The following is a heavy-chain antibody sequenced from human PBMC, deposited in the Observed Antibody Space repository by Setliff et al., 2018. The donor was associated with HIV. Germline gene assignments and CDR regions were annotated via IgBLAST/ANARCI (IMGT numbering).Heavy chain of an antibody. D-gene: IGHD6-19*01. V-gene: IGHV3-30*02. CDR1: GFTFSFYG. J-gene: IGHJ4*02. CDR3: AKNLYRSPWSPLDY. CDR2: IRYDDSYK. Sequence: LRLSCAASGFTFSFYGMHWVRQAPGKGLEWVAFIRYDDSYKFYADSVKGRFTISRDNSKNTLYLQMNSLRADDMAVYYCAKNLYRSPWSPLDYWGQGTLVTVSS.